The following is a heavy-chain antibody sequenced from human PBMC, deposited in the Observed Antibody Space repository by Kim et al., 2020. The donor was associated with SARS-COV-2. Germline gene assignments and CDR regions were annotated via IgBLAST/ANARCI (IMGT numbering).Heavy chain of an antibody. D-gene: IGHD6-13*01. CDR3: ATFITAGPNYATDV. CDR2: IISIFGTV. V-gene: IGHV1-69*13. CDR1: GRTSSSYA. J-gene: IGHJ6*02. Sequence: SVKVSCRASGRTSSSYAFNWVRQAPGQGLEWMAGIISIFGTVYTAQKFQGRVTLSVDESTNTAYMDLNTLTSEDTAIYYCATFITAGPNYATDVWGQGTAVTISS.